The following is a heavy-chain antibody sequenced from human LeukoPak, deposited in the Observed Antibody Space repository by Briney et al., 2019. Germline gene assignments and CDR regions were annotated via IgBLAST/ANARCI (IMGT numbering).Heavy chain of an antibody. V-gene: IGHV3-30*02. Sequence: GGSLRLSCAASGFTFSSYEMNWVRQAPGKGLEWVAFIRYDGSNKYYADSVKGRFTISRDNSKNTLYLQMNSLRAEDTAVYYCASGSGYCSGGSCSDYWGQGTLVTVSS. D-gene: IGHD2-15*01. CDR2: IRYDGSNK. CDR1: GFTFSSYE. J-gene: IGHJ4*02. CDR3: ASGSGYCSGGSCSDY.